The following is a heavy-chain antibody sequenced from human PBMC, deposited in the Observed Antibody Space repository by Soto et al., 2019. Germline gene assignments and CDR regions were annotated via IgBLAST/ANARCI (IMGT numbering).Heavy chain of an antibody. J-gene: IGHJ4*02. CDR1: GGSFSTYY. V-gene: IGHV4-34*01. CDR2: INPSGST. D-gene: IGHD6-19*01. CDR3: ARGDSRYSGL. Sequence: SETLSLTCAVYGGSFSTYYWTWIRQPPGKGLEWIGEINPSGSTNYNPSLKSRVTISVDTSRNQFSLRLTSVTAADTAVYYCARGDSRYSGLWGQGILVTVSS.